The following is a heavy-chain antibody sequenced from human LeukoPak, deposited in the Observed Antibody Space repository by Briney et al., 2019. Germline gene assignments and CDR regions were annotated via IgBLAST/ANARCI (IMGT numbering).Heavy chain of an antibody. CDR2: ITSTSKYI. D-gene: IGHD6-19*01. Sequence: GGSLTLSCAASGFTFSDYTMNWVRRAPGKGLEWVSSITSTSKYIYYADTLKGRFTISRDNAKNSVYLQMNSLRAEDTAMYYCASGTLLAVATLDSWGQGTLVTVSS. CDR3: ASGTLLAVATLDS. V-gene: IGHV3-21*04. CDR1: GFTFSDYT. J-gene: IGHJ4*02.